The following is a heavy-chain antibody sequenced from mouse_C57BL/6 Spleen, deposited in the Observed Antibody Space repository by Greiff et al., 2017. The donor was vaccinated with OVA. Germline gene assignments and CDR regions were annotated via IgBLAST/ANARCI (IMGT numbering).Heavy chain of an antibody. CDR3: AWEFDY. J-gene: IGHJ3*01. V-gene: IGHV14-2*01. Sequence: VQLQQSGAELVKPGASVKLSCTASGFNIKDYYMHWVKQRTEQGLAWIGRIDPEDGETKYDPKFQGKATITADTSTNTAYLPLSSLTAEDTAVYYGAWEFDYWGQGTLVTVSA. D-gene: IGHD4-1*01. CDR1: GFNIKDYY. CDR2: IDPEDGET.